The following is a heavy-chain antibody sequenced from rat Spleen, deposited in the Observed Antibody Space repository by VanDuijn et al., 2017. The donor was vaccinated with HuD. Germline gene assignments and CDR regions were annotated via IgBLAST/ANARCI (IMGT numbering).Heavy chain of an antibody. CDR1: GFTFSNYG. Sequence: EVQLVESGGGLVQPGRSLKLSCAASGFTFSNYGMAWVRQAPTKGLEWVATISYDGSSTYYRDSVKGRFTISRDNAKSTLYLQMDSLRSEDTATYYCARHRLGVMDAWGQGASVTVSS. J-gene: IGHJ4*01. CDR2: ISYDGSST. D-gene: IGHD4-6*01. CDR3: ARHRLGVMDA. V-gene: IGHV5-29*01.